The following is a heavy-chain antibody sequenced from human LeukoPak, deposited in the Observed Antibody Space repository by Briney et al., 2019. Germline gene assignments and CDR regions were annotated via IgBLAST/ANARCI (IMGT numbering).Heavy chain of an antibody. V-gene: IGHV1-69*05. CDR1: GGTFSSYA. CDR2: IIPIFGTA. J-gene: IGHJ1*01. CDR3: ASSPIAARPEYFQH. Sequence: ASVKVSCKASGGTFSSYAISWVRQAPGQGLEWMGGIIPIFGTANYAQKFQGRVTITTDESTSTAYMELSSLRSEDTAVYYCASSPIAARPEYFQHWGQGTLVTVSS. D-gene: IGHD6-6*01.